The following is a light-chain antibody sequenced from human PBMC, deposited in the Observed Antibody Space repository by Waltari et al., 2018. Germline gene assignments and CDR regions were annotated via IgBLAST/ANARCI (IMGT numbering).Light chain of an antibody. J-gene: IGKJ2*01. CDR3: QQYDNWPPYT. CDR2: TAS. Sequence: EIVLTQSPATLSVSSGDRANISCRASQSVNSNLAWYPQKPGQAPRLLIYTASTRATGVPARFSGSGSGTHFTLTISSLQSEDFAVYYCQQYDNWPPYTFGQGTNLEIK. V-gene: IGKV3-15*01. CDR1: QSVNSN.